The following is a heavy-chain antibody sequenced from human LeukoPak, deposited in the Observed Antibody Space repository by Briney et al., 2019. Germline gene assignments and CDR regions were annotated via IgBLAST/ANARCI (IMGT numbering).Heavy chain of an antibody. Sequence: TGGSLRLSCADSGFTCSYSAMHWVRQAPGKGLEWVAVISYDGSNKYYADSVKGRFTISRDNSKNTLYLQMNSLRAEDTAVYYCAREIRTPTYYYDSSGNNLFDYWGQGTLVTVSS. CDR3: AREIRTPTYYYDSSGNNLFDY. V-gene: IGHV3-30-3*01. J-gene: IGHJ4*02. CDR1: GFTCSYSA. CDR2: ISYDGSNK. D-gene: IGHD3-22*01.